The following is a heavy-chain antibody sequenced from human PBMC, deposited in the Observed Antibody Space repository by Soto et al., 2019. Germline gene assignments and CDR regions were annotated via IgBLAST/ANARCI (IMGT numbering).Heavy chain of an antibody. D-gene: IGHD3-22*01. CDR3: ARASGIGVGTTSY. Sequence: ASVKVSCKPSGYTFTSYDINWVRQATGQGLEWMGRMNPNSGNTDYARKFQGRVTMTRDTSISTAYMELRSLRSDDTAVYYCARASGIGVGTTSYWGQGTLVTVSS. CDR1: GYTFTSYD. CDR2: MNPNSGNT. V-gene: IGHV1-8*01. J-gene: IGHJ4*02.